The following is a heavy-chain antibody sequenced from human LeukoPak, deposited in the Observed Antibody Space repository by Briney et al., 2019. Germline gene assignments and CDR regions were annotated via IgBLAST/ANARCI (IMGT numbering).Heavy chain of an antibody. V-gene: IGHV3-64*01. CDR2: INNNGDST. CDR3: ARDYQTGFTGPGGDF. J-gene: IGHJ4*02. Sequence: GGSLRQSCADSGYRFNNYAIHWFRQAPGKGLEYVSGINNNGDSTYYANSVKGRFTISRDNSKNTLFLQMGSLTSEDTAVYYCARDYQTGFTGPGGDFWGQGTLVTVSS. CDR1: GYRFNNYA. D-gene: IGHD3-9*01.